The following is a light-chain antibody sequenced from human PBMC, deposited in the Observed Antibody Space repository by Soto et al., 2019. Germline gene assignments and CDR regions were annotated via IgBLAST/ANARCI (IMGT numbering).Light chain of an antibody. CDR1: QSLGSTS. Sequence: ENGVTQSPGTLSLSPGDTATLSCRARQSLGSTSLAWYHQKPGQAPRLLIYGESSRATGMPDRFSGRGSGTGFTLTISRLEPEDFAVYYCQQYNNWPLTFGQGTRLEIK. CDR3: QQYNNWPLT. V-gene: IGKV3-20*01. J-gene: IGKJ5*01. CDR2: GES.